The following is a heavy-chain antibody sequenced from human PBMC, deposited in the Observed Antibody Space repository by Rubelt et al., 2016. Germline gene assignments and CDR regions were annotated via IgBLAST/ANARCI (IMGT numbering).Heavy chain of an antibody. D-gene: IGHD6-25*01. J-gene: IGHJ5*02. CDR1: GGSISSYY. CDR2: IYYSGST. V-gene: IGHV4-59*12. Sequence: QVQLQESGPGLVKPSETLSLTCTVSGGSISSYYWSWIRQPPGKGLEWIGYIYYSGSTNYNPSLKSRVTISVHTSKNQFSLRLSSVTVADTAVYYCATLSGRRGWFDPCGQGTLVTVSS. CDR3: ATLSGRRGWFDP.